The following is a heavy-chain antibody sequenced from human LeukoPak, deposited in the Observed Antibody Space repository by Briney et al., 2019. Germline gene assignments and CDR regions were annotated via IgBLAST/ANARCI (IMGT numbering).Heavy chain of an antibody. D-gene: IGHD3-10*01. V-gene: IGHV3-23*01. CDR1: GFTFSSYA. Sequence: PGGSLRLSCAASGFTFSSYAISWVRQAPGKGLEWVSAVSGSGGSTYYADSVRGGFTISGDNSKNTLYLQMNTLRAEDTAVYYCAKDYYGSGSYLALAFDIWGQGTMVTVSS. J-gene: IGHJ3*02. CDR3: AKDYYGSGSYLALAFDI. CDR2: VSGSGGST.